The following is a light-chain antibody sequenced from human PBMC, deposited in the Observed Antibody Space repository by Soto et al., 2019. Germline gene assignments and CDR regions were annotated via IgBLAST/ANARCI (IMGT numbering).Light chain of an antibody. V-gene: IGKV3-11*01. J-gene: IGKJ1*01. CDR2: DVS. CDR1: QSVSTY. Sequence: EIVLTQSPATLSSSPGERSTLSCRASQSVSTYLAWYQQKPGQXPRXXIYDVSNRATGIPARFSGIGSGTDLTITISSLEPEDGEVYDGQQYNNWPRTFGQGTKVDIK. CDR3: QQYNNWPRT.